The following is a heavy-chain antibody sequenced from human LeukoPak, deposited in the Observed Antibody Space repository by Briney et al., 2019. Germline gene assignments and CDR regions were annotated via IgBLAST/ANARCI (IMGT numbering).Heavy chain of an antibody. CDR2: MNPNSGNT. CDR3: AKMVLKYSYGLHNWFDP. Sequence: GASVKVSCKASGYTFTSYDINWVRQATGQGLEWMGWMNPNSGNTGYAQKFQGRVTMTRNTSISTAYMELSSLRSEDTAVYYCAKMVLKYSYGLHNWFDPWGQGTLVTVSS. J-gene: IGHJ5*02. V-gene: IGHV1-8*01. CDR1: GYTFTSYD. D-gene: IGHD5-18*01.